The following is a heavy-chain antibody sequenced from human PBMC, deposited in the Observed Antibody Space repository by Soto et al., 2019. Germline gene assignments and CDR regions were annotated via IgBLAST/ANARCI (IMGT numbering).Heavy chain of an antibody. CDR1: GGSISSSSYY. D-gene: IGHD2-15*01. CDR2: IYYSGST. CDR3: ARPRCSGGSCYSQDEYYFDY. V-gene: IGHV4-39*01. Sequence: SETLSLTCTVSGGSISSSSYYWGWIRQPPGKGLEWIGSIYYSGSTYYNPSLKSRVTISVDTSKNQFSLKLGSVTAADTAVYYCARPRCSGGSCYSQDEYYFDYWGQGTLVTVSS. J-gene: IGHJ4*02.